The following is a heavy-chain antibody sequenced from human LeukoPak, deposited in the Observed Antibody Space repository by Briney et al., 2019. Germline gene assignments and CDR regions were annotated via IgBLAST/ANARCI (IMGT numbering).Heavy chain of an antibody. Sequence: GGSLRLSCAASGFTFSSYWMTWVRQAPGEGLEWVANIKQDGSEKYYVDSVKGRFTISRDNSKNTLYLQMNSLRAEDTAVYYCASSGRRYSSSWYFLGYWGQGTLVTVSS. J-gene: IGHJ4*02. CDR3: ASSGRRYSSSWYFLGY. CDR2: IKQDGSEK. D-gene: IGHD6-13*01. V-gene: IGHV3-7*03. CDR1: GFTFSSYW.